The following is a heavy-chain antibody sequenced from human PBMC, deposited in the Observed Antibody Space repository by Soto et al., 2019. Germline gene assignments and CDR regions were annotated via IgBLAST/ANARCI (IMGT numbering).Heavy chain of an antibody. V-gene: IGHV1-69*13. CDR3: ARVYAATFFYYFDY. CDR2: LSPTFATA. J-gene: IGHJ4*02. D-gene: IGHD1-26*01. CDR1: GGTFSSYA. Sequence: ASVKVSCKASGGTFSSYAVSWVRQAPGQGLEWMGGLSPTFATANYAQKFQGRVTITADESTNTAYMELRSLRSEDTALYYCARVYAATFFYYFDYWGQGTLVTVSS.